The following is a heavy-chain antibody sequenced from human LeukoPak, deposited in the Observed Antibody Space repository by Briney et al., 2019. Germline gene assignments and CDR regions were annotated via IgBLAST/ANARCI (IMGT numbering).Heavy chain of an antibody. D-gene: IGHD4/OR15-4a*01. Sequence: GGSLRLSCAASGFTSDDYGMSWVCQAPGERLERVSGINWNGGSTGYADSVKGRFTISRDNAKNSLYLQMSSLRAEDTALYYCARDGGSLDDYGDYWGQGTLVTVSS. CDR2: INWNGGST. J-gene: IGHJ4*02. CDR1: GFTSDDYG. CDR3: ARDGGSLDDYGDY. V-gene: IGHV3-20*04.